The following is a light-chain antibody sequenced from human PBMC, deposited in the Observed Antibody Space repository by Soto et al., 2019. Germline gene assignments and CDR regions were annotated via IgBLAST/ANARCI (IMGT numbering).Light chain of an antibody. CDR2: AAS. V-gene: IGKV1-27*01. Sequence: DIQMTQSPSSLSASVGDRVTITCRASQGISNYLAWCEQKPGKIPSLRIYAASGLQAGVPARFSGSGSGTDFTPTISSLQPEDVAAYYCQKYNSAPLTFGGGTKVDIK. CDR1: QGISNY. CDR3: QKYNSAPLT. J-gene: IGKJ4*01.